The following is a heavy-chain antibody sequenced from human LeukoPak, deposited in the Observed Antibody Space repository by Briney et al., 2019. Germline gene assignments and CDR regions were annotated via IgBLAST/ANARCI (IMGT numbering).Heavy chain of an antibody. D-gene: IGHD3-3*01. Sequence: PSETLSPTCTVSGGSISSGDYYWSWIRQPPGKGLEWIGYIYYSGSTYYNPSLKSRVTISVDTSKNQFSLKLSSVTAADTAVYYCAREPLYPMVDYWGQGTLVTVSS. J-gene: IGHJ4*02. CDR3: AREPLYPMVDY. CDR2: IYYSGST. CDR1: GGSISSGDYY. V-gene: IGHV4-30-4*08.